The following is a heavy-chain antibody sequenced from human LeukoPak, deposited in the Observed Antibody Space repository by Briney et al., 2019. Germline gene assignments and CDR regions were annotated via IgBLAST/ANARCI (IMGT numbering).Heavy chain of an antibody. D-gene: IGHD3-22*01. CDR3: ARVGYYESSGYYEY. J-gene: IGHJ4*02. CDR1: GYTLTDYY. V-gene: IGHV1-2*06. CDR2: INPNSGGT. Sequence: ASVKISCKASGYTLTDYYMHWVRQAPGQGLEWMGRINPNSGGTNYAQKFQGRVTMTRDTSISTVYMELSRLRSDDTAVYYCARVGYYESSGYYEYWGQGTLVTVSS.